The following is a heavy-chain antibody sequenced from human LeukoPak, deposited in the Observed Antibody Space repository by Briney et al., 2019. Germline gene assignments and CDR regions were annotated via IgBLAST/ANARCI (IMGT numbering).Heavy chain of an antibody. CDR1: GFTFDDYG. CDR2: INWNGGST. D-gene: IGHD3-22*01. V-gene: IGHV3-20*04. CDR3: ARVFDRNSSGYKLFDY. Sequence: GGSLRLSCAASGFTFDDYGMSWVRQAPGKGLEWVSGINWNGGSTGYADSVKGRFTISRDNAKNSLYLQMNSLRAEDTALYYCARVFDRNSSGYKLFDYWGQGTLVTVSS. J-gene: IGHJ4*02.